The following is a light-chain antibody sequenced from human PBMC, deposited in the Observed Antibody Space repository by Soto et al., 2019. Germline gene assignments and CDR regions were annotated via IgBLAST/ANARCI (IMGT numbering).Light chain of an antibody. J-gene: IGKJ5*01. V-gene: IGKV3-15*01. CDR2: GGS. CDR1: QSVGSD. Sequence: EIVMTQSLATLSVSPGERATLSCRASQSVGSDLAWYQQKPGQAPRLLIYGGSTRATGIPARVSGSGSGTEFTLTISSLQSEDFAVYYCQQYNNWPITFGQRTRLEI. CDR3: QQYNNWPIT.